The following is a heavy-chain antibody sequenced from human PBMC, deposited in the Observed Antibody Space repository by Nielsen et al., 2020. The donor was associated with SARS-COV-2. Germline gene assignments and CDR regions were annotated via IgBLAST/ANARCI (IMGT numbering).Heavy chain of an antibody. CDR3: ARVIEGAIGLGWFDP. J-gene: IGHJ5*02. D-gene: IGHD1-26*01. CDR1: GGSISSYY. V-gene: IGHV4-59*01. CDR2: IYYSGST. Sequence: SETLSLTCTGSGGSISSYYWSWIRQPPGKGLEWIGYIYYSGSTNYNPSLKSRVTISVDTSKNQFSLKLSSVTAADTAVYYCARVIEGAIGLGWFDPWGQGTLATVSS.